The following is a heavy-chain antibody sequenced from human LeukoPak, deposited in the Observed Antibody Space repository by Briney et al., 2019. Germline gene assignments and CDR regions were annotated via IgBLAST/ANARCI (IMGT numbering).Heavy chain of an antibody. CDR2: SYYSGTT. J-gene: IGHJ4*02. D-gene: IGHD3-22*01. CDR3: ARGDYSSDDYYVDY. V-gene: IGHV4-59*01. CDR1: GGSISGYY. Sequence: SETLSLTCTVSGGSISGYYWSWIRQPPGKGLELIGYSYYSGTTNYNPSLKSRVTISVDTSKNQFSLRLNSVTAADTAVHYCARGDYSSDDYYVDYWGQGTLVTVSS.